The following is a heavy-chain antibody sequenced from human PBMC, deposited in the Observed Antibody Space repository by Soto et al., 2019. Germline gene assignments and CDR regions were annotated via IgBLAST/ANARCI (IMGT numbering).Heavy chain of an antibody. V-gene: IGHV3-23*01. J-gene: IGHJ4*02. CDR3: APRGVRWYESSLFLFGY. D-gene: IGHD2-15*01. Sequence: PGGSLRLSCAASGFTFSSYAMSWVRQAPGKGLEWVSAISGSGGSTYYADSVKGRFTISRDNSKNTLYLQMNSLRAEDTAVYYCAPRGVRWYESSLFLFGYWGQGTLVTVSS. CDR1: GFTFSSYA. CDR2: ISGSGGST.